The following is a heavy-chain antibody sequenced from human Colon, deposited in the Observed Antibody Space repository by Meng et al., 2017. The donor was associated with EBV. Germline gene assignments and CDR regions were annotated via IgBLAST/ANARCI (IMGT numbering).Heavy chain of an antibody. D-gene: IGHD4-17*01. CDR3: ARHVYGDSYGF. CDR1: CCSLDNCDSF. J-gene: IGHJ4*02. CDR2: VRYSGTA. Sequence: LLLQVSGPGLVKPSEPLSLTCTVSCCSLDNCDSFWDWIRQPPGKGLEWIGSVRYSGTAYYNPSLTSRVTISVDTSKNQFSLNLSSLTAADTAVYYCARHVYGDSYGFWGQGTLVTVSS. V-gene: IGHV4-39*01.